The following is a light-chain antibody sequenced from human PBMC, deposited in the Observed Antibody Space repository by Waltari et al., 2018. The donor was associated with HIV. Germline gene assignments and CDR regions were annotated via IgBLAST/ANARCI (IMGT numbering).Light chain of an antibody. CDR3: ATWDDTPTGHVL. J-gene: IGLJ2*01. V-gene: IGLV1-44*01. CDR2: SNK. CDR1: TSNIGTNV. Sequence: QSVLAQPPSVSGTPGQRVTISCSGTTSNIGTNVVNWYQQVPGTDPKLLISSNKQRPSGVPDRFSGFKSGTSASLAINGLQSEDEADYYCATWDDTPTGHVLFGGGTKVTVL.